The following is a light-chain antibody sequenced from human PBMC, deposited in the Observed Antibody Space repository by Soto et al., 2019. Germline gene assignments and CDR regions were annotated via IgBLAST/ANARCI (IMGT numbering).Light chain of an antibody. CDR2: EVT. CDR1: SSDVGGYNY. Sequence: QSVLTQPASVSGSPGQSITISCTGTSSDVGGYNYVSWYQQHPGKVPKLIIYEVTNRPSGVSNRFSGSKSGNSASLTISGLHAEDEADYYCSSYTSSRTLVFGTGTKVTVL. CDR3: SSYTSSRTLV. V-gene: IGLV2-14*01. J-gene: IGLJ1*01.